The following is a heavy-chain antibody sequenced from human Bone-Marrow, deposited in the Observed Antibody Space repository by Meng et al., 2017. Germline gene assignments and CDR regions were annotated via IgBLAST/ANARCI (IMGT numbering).Heavy chain of an antibody. CDR2: IKQDGSEK. CDR1: GFTFSSYW. CDR3: AKDNESYGSGILDY. D-gene: IGHD3-10*01. Sequence: GGSLRLSCAASGFTFSSYWMSWVRQAPGKGLEWVANIKQDGSEKYYVDSVKGRFTISRDNAKNSLYLQMNSLRAEDMALYYCAKDNESYGSGILDYWGQGTLVTVSS. V-gene: IGHV3-7*03. J-gene: IGHJ4*02.